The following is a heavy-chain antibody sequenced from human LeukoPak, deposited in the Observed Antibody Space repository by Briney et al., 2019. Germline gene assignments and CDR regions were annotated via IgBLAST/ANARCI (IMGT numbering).Heavy chain of an antibody. Sequence: GGSLRLSCAASGFTFTSYNMNWVRQAAGKGLEWVSYISSDGRTIYYADSVRGRFTISRDNPKNSLYLQMNSLRAEDTALYYCSTDTYYYQSSGTRDYWGQGTLVTVSS. CDR3: STDTYYYQSSGTRDY. CDR2: ISSDGRTI. J-gene: IGHJ4*02. CDR1: GFTFTSYN. V-gene: IGHV3-48*01. D-gene: IGHD3-22*01.